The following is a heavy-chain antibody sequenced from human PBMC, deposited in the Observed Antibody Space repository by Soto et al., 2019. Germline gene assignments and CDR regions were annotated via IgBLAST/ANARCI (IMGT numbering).Heavy chain of an antibody. D-gene: IGHD3-10*01. CDR1: GYTLSNYA. J-gene: IGHJ6*02. CDR2: IDAGNKNT. Sequence: GASVKVSCTASGYTLSNYAIHWVRQAPGQSLEWMGWIDAGNKNTRYSQKFKDRVTITRDTSANIVYMELSSLRSEDTAVYYCARDSSYTYYSSGMDVWGQGTTVTVSS. CDR3: ARDSSYTYYSSGMDV. V-gene: IGHV1-3*01.